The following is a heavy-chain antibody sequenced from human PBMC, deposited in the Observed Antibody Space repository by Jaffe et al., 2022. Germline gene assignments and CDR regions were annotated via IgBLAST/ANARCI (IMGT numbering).Heavy chain of an antibody. V-gene: IGHV4-34*01. CDR1: GGSFSGYY. J-gene: IGHJ6*03. CDR2: INHSGST. D-gene: IGHD3-10*01. CDR3: ARGRDYYGSGSNPNKDYYYYYMDV. Sequence: QVQLQQWGAGLLKPSETLSLTCAVYGGSFSGYYWSWIRQPPGKGLEWIGEINHSGSTNYNPSLKSRVTISVDTSKNQFSLKLSSVTAADTAVYYCARGRDYYGSGSNPNKDYYYYYMDVWGKGTTVTVSS.